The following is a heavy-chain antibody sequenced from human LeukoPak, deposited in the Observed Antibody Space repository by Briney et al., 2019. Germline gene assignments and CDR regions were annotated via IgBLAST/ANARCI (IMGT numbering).Heavy chain of an antibody. J-gene: IGHJ4*02. CDR2: INTSGRT. D-gene: IGHD1-1*01. CDR1: GGSISNYY. CDR3: ARGWNDVFVDY. Sequence: SETLSLTCTVSGGSISNYYWSWIRQPAGKGLEWTGRINTSGRTNYNPPLKSRVTMSVDPSKNQFSLNLSSVTAADTAVYYCARGWNDVFVDYWGQGTLVTVSS. V-gene: IGHV4-4*07.